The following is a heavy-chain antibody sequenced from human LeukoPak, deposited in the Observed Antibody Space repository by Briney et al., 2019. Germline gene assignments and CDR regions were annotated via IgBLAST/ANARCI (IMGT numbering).Heavy chain of an antibody. Sequence: ASVKVSCKASGYTFTNYHISWVRQAPGQGLEWMGWISDYNGDTNSAQILQGRVTMTTDTSTSTAYMELRSLTSDDTAVYYCARRWFGTDAAFDIWGQGTVVTVSS. D-gene: IGHD3-10*01. J-gene: IGHJ3*02. CDR2: ISDYNGDT. CDR1: GYTFTNYH. V-gene: IGHV1-18*01. CDR3: ARRWFGTDAAFDI.